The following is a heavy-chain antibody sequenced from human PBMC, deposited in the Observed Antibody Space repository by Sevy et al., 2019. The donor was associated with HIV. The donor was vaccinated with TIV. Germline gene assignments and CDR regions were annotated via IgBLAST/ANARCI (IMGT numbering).Heavy chain of an antibody. CDR3: AGVNAWDRGYS. CDR1: GGSITSLY. D-gene: IGHD1-26*01. CDR2: IYYNGHI. Sequence: SETLSLTCTVSGGSITSLYWNWIRQPPGKGLEWIANIYYNGHINYNPSLKSRVTLSLDRSKNQFSLRRRSVTAADTAMYHCAGVNAWDRGYSWGQGTLVTVSS. V-gene: IGHV4-59*08. J-gene: IGHJ4*02.